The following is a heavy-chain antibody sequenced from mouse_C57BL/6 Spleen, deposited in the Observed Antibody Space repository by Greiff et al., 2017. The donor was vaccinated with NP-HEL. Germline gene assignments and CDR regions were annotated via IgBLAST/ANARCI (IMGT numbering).Heavy chain of an antibody. D-gene: IGHD3-2*02. CDR2: IDPANGNT. J-gene: IGHJ4*01. CDR3: ATAQATGYYAMDY. Sequence: VQLKESVAELVRPGASVKLSCTASGFNIKNTYMHWVKQRPEQGLEWIGRIDPANGNTKYAPKFQGKATITADTSSNTAYLQLSSLTSEDTAIYYCATAQATGYYAMDYWGQGTSVTVSS. CDR1: GFNIKNTY. V-gene: IGHV14-3*01.